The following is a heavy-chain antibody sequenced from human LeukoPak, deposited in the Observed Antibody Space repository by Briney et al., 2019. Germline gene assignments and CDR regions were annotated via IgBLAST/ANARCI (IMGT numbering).Heavy chain of an antibody. CDR3: ATSRNEASELSVSSGYEFDY. CDR2: FDPEDAKT. V-gene: IGHV1-24*01. CDR1: GYTLTKLS. Sequence: ASVKVSCKVSGYTLTKLSMHWVRQAPGKGLEWMGGFDPEDAKTIYAPKFQGRVTMTEDTSTDTAYMELTSLRADDTAVYYCATSRNEASELSVSSGYEFDYWGQGTLVTVSS. D-gene: IGHD5-12*01. J-gene: IGHJ4*02.